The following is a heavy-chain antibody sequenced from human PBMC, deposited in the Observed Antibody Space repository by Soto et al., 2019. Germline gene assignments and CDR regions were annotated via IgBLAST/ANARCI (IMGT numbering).Heavy chain of an antibody. D-gene: IGHD6-19*01. J-gene: IGHJ5*01. CDR2: VSVTGTT. Sequence: KTSETLSLTCTVSGASISDYYWSWLRQPAGQALEWIGRVSVTGTTYFNPSLKSRVTMSVDTSNNHVSLKLSSVTAADSAIYYCARDGEYTSGWYSFDSWGPGSLVTVSS. CDR3: ARDGEYTSGWYSFDS. CDR1: GASISDYY. V-gene: IGHV4-4*07.